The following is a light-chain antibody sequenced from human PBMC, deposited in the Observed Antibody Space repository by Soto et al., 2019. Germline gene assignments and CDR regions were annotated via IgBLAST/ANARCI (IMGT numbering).Light chain of an antibody. CDR1: PSIRNW. Sequence: DIQMTQSPSTLSASVGDRVTITCRASPSIRNWLAWYQQKPGKAPKLLIYKTSNLDSGVPSRFSGSGSGTEFSLTISSLQPDDFAIYYCQQYKSYSLTFGGGTRVEVK. CDR3: QQYKSYSLT. CDR2: KTS. J-gene: IGKJ4*02. V-gene: IGKV1-5*03.